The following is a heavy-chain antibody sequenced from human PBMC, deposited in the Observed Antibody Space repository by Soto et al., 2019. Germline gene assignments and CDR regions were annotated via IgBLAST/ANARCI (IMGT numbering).Heavy chain of an antibody. Sequence: GECLKISGNGSGYSFTSYWISWVRQMPGKGLEWMGRIDPSDSYTNYSPSFQGHVTISADKSISTAYLQWSSLKASDTAMYYCARTPYYDFWSGYSTNWFDPWGQGTLVTVSS. CDR3: ARTPYYDFWSGYSTNWFDP. D-gene: IGHD3-3*01. CDR1: GYSFTSYW. J-gene: IGHJ5*02. V-gene: IGHV5-10-1*01. CDR2: IDPSDSYT.